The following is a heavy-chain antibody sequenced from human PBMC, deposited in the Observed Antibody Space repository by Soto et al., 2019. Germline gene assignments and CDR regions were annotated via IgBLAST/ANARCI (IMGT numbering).Heavy chain of an antibody. D-gene: IGHD1-1*01. J-gene: IGHJ5*02. CDR1: GGSISSYY. Sequence: QVQLQESGPGLVKPSETLSLTCTVSGGSISSYYWSWIRQPPGKGLEWIGYIYYSGSTNYNPSLKSRVTMSVDTSKNQCALKLSSVTAADTAVYYCARENHGTGTNNWFDPWGQGTLVTVSS. V-gene: IGHV4-59*01. CDR3: ARENHGTGTNNWFDP. CDR2: IYYSGST.